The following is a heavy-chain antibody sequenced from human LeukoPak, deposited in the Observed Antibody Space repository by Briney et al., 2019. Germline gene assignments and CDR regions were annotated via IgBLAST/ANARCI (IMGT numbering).Heavy chain of an antibody. CDR2: ISESSRDI. J-gene: IGHJ4*02. Sequence: PGGSLRLSCAASGFSLSSHSMTWVRQAPGKGLEWVSSISESSRDIYYADSVRGRFTISRDNARNSLDLQMNSLRAEDTAVWYCARETQWEDFDYWGQGTLVTVSS. D-gene: IGHD1-26*01. CDR1: GFSLSSHS. V-gene: IGHV3-21*01. CDR3: ARETQWEDFDY.